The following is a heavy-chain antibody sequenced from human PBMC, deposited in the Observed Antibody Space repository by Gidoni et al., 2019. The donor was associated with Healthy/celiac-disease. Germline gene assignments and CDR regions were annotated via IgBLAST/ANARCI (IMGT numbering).Heavy chain of an antibody. Sequence: EVQLVESGGGLVQPGRSLRLSCAASGFTFDDYAMHWGRQAPGKGLEWVSGISWNSGSIGYADSVKGRFTISRDNAKNSLYLQMNSLRAEDTALYYCAKVGDRYSSSFLDYWGQGTLVTVSS. J-gene: IGHJ4*02. CDR2: ISWNSGSI. CDR3: AKVGDRYSSSFLDY. CDR1: GFTFDDYA. D-gene: IGHD6-13*01. V-gene: IGHV3-9*01.